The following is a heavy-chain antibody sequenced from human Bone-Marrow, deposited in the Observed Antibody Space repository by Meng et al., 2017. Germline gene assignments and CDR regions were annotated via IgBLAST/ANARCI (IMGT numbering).Heavy chain of an antibody. V-gene: IGHV5-51*01. CDR2: IYPTDSDT. D-gene: IGHD5-12*01. Sequence: GESLKISCKGSGYSFTSYWIGWVRQMPGKGLEWMGIIYPTDSDTRYSPSFHGQVTISAVNSISTAYLQWNSLRAEDTAVYYCAREKDSGYVVYWGQGTLVTVSS. CDR1: GYSFTSYW. CDR3: AREKDSGYVVY. J-gene: IGHJ4*02.